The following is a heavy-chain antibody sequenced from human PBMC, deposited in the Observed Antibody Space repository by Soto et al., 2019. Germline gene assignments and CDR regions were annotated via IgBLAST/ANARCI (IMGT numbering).Heavy chain of an antibody. D-gene: IGHD3-10*01. Sequence: GGSLRLSCAASGWSFSSYAMSWFRQAPGKGLEWVSCMSAGGGSTFHAGSGKCRFTSSRDYSKTSLNLQMQNMRADHTAVYSCAEDACASGTDYFYGMEARGIGTTVTVCS. J-gene: IGHJ6*04. CDR3: AEDACASGTDYFYGMEA. CDR2: MSAGGGST. CDR1: GWSFSSYA. V-gene: IGHV3-23*01.